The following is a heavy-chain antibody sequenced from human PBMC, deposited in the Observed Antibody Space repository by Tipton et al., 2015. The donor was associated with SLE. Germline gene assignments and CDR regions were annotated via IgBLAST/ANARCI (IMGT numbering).Heavy chain of an antibody. CDR3: ARIASSSWEFRDWFDP. D-gene: IGHD2-2*01. V-gene: IGHV4-4*07. Sequence: GLVKPSETLSLNCTVSGGSISSHYWGWVRQPAGKGLEWIGYIYISGSTNYNPSLKSRVSMSMDTANNQFSLHLRSVTAADTAVYFCARIASSSWEFRDWFDPWGQGTLVTVSS. CDR2: IYISGST. CDR1: GGSISSHY. J-gene: IGHJ5*02.